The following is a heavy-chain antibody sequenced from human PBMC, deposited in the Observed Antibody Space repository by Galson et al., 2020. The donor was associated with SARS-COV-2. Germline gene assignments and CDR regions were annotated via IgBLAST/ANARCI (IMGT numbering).Heavy chain of an antibody. CDR1: GFTFSDYY. CDR3: ARDRERGGPKLLWFGGAARITDYGMDV. Sequence: GESLKISCAASGFTFSDYYMSWIRQAPGKGLGWVSYISSSGSTIYYPDPVTGRSTISRDNAKNSPYLQMNSLRAEDTAVYYCARDRERGGPKLLWFGGAARITDYGMDVWGQGTTVTVSS. D-gene: IGHD3-10*01. J-gene: IGHJ6*02. CDR2: ISSSGSTI. V-gene: IGHV3-11*01.